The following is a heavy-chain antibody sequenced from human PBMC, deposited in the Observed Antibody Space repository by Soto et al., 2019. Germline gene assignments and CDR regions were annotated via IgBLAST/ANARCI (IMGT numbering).Heavy chain of an antibody. Sequence: PGGSLRLSCAASGFTFSSYGMHWVRQAPGKGLEWVAVISYDGSNKYYADSVKGRFTISRDNSKNTLYLQMNSLRAEDTAVYYCAKSGVVVPAAMQGYYFDYWGQGTLVTVSS. CDR1: GFTFSSYG. D-gene: IGHD2-2*01. V-gene: IGHV3-30*18. CDR3: AKSGVVVPAAMQGYYFDY. J-gene: IGHJ4*02. CDR2: ISYDGSNK.